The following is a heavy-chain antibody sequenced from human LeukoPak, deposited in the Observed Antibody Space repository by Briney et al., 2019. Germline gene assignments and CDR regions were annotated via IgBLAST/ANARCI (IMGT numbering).Heavy chain of an antibody. V-gene: IGHV3-23*01. D-gene: IGHD6-19*01. Sequence: GGSLRLSCAASGFSFSMYSMAWVRQAPGKGLEWVSVINDRGGYIQDADSVKGRFTIYRDNYQNTLFLQMNSLRAEDTAVYYCVRERDRGIDVADDFDYWGQGTLVTVSS. J-gene: IGHJ4*02. CDR2: INDRGGYI. CDR1: GFSFSMYS. CDR3: VRERDRGIDVADDFDY.